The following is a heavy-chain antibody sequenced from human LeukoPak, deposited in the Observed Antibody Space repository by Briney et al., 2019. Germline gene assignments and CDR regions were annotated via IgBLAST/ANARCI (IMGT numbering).Heavy chain of an antibody. CDR1: GFTFSSYS. Sequence: GGSLRLSCAASGFTFSSYSMNWVRQAPGKGLEWVSFISSSSSYIYYADSVKGRFTISRDNAKNSLYLQMNSLRAEDTAVYYCATQSRDRPSDYWGQGTLVTVSS. V-gene: IGHV3-21*01. J-gene: IGHJ4*02. CDR2: ISSSSSYI. CDR3: ATQSRDRPSDY.